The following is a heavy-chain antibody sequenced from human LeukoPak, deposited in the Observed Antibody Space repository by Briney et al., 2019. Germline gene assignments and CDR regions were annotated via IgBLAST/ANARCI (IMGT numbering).Heavy chain of an antibody. J-gene: IGHJ6*02. CDR2: ISWNSGSI. D-gene: IGHD3-10*01. CDR1: GFTFDDYA. Sequence: TGGSLRLSCAASGFTFDDYAMHWVRQAPGKGLEWVSGISWNSGSIGYADSVKGRFTISRDNAKNSLYLQMNSLRAEDTAVYYCAREGEGYYGMDVWGQGTTVTVSS. V-gene: IGHV3-9*01. CDR3: AREGEGYYGMDV.